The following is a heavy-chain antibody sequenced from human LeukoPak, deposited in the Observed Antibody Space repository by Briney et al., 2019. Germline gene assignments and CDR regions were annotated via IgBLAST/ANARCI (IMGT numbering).Heavy chain of an antibody. CDR2: IYYSGST. J-gene: IGHJ4*02. D-gene: IGHD3-10*01. V-gene: IGHV4-59*01. Sequence: GSLRLSCAASGFTFSMYAMSWIRQPPGKGLEWIGYIYYSGSTNYNPSLKSRVTISVDTSKNQFSLKLSSVTAAATAVYYCARVGSGFDYWGQGTLVTVSS. CDR3: ARVGSGFDY. CDR1: GFTFSMYA.